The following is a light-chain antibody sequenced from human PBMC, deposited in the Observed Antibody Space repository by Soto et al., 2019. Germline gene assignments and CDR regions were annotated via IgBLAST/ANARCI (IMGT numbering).Light chain of an antibody. CDR1: SGHSSYA. Sequence: QSVLTQSPSASASLGASVKLTCTLSSGHSSYAIAWHQQQPEKGPRYLMKLSSDGSHSKGDGIPDRFSGSSSGAERYLTISSLQSEDEADCYCQTWDTGARVVFVGGTKVTVL. V-gene: IGLV4-69*01. CDR2: LSSDGSH. CDR3: QTWDTGARVV. J-gene: IGLJ2*01.